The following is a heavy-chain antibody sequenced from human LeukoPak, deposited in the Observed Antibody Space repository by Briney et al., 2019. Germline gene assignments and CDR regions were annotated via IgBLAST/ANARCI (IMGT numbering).Heavy chain of an antibody. Sequence: ASVKVSCKASGGTISSYAIMWVRQAPGQGLEWMGGIIPMFDTADYAQKFQGRITFTADESTNTAYMELSSLRSEDTAVYYCARAGRASYYDFWSGSVHYYYYMDVWGKGTTVTASS. J-gene: IGHJ6*03. CDR2: IIPMFDTA. CDR1: GGTISSYA. D-gene: IGHD3-3*01. CDR3: ARAGRASYYDFWSGSVHYYYYMDV. V-gene: IGHV1-69*13.